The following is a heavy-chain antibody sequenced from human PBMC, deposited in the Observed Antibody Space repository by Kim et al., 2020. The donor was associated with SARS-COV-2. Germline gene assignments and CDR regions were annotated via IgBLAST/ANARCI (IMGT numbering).Heavy chain of an antibody. CDR2: ISYDGSNK. CDR1: GFTFSSYG. J-gene: IGHJ5*02. Sequence: GGSLRLSCAASGFTFSSYGMHWVRQAPGKGLEWVAVISYDGSNKYYADSVKGRFTISRDNSKNTLYLQMNSLRAEDTAVYYCAKFPNPSYDYVWGSYRNGWFAPWGQGTLVTVSS. CDR3: AKFPNPSYDYVWGSYRNGWFAP. V-gene: IGHV3-30*18. D-gene: IGHD3-16*02.